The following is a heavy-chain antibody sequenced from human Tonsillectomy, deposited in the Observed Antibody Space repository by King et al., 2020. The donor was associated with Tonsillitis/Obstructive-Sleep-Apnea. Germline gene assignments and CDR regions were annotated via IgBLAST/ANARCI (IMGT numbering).Heavy chain of an antibody. CDR2: INTNTGNP. V-gene: IGHV7-4-1*02. D-gene: IGHD6-13*01. J-gene: IGHJ6*03. Sequence: QLVQSGSELKKPGASVKVSCKASGYTFTSYAMNWLRQAPGQGLEWMGWINTNTGNPTYAQGFTGRFVFSLDTSVSTAYLQISSLKAEDTAVYYCAINRQQLVQFRAQHYYYMDVWGKGTTVTVSS. CDR3: AINRQQLVQFRAQHYYYMDV. CDR1: GYTFTSYA.